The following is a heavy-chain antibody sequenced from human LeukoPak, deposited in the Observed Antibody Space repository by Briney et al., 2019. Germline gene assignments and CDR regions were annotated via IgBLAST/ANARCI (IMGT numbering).Heavy chain of an antibody. CDR2: ISYDGSNK. D-gene: IGHD1-7*01. CDR1: GFTFSSYA. CDR3: AGITGTTH. V-gene: IGHV3-30-3*01. J-gene: IGHJ4*02. Sequence: GGSLRLSCAASGFTFSSYAMRWVRQAPGKGLEWVAVISYDGSNKYYADSVKGRFTISIDNSKNTLYLQMNSVRAEDTAVCDGAGITGTTHWGQGTLVTVSS.